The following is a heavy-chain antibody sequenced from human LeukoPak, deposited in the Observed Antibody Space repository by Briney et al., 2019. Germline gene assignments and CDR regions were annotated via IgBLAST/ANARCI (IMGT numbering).Heavy chain of an antibody. CDR2: NYYNGTT. D-gene: IGHD2-15*01. CDR3: ARYCSGGSCYPYYYYAMDV. J-gene: IGHJ6*02. V-gene: IGHV4-30-4*01. CDR1: GGSISSGDYY. Sequence: PSETLSLTCTVSGGSISSGDYYWSWIRQPPGKGPEWIGYNYYNGTTYYNPSLKSGATISVDTSKNHFSLRLSSVTAADTAVYYCARYCSGGSCYPYYYYAMDVWGQGNTVTVSS.